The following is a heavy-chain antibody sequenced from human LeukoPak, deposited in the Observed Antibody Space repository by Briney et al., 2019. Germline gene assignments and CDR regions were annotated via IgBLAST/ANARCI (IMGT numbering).Heavy chain of an antibody. J-gene: IGHJ3*02. D-gene: IGHD5-12*01. CDR3: AREAGYDHAFDI. CDR2: ISSSGSTI. CDR1: GFTFSDYY. V-gene: IGHV3-11*01. Sequence: GGSLRLSCAASGFTFSDYYMSWIRQAPGKGLEWGSYISSSGSTIYYADSVKGRFTISRDNAKKSLYLQMNSLRAEDTAVYYCAREAGYDHAFDIWGQGTMVTVSS.